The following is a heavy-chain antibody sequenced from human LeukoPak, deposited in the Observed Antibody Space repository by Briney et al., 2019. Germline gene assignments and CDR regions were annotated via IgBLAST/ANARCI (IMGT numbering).Heavy chain of an antibody. J-gene: IGHJ4*02. CDR3: ATLPRATDIVATSDY. CDR1: GFTFSSYS. D-gene: IGHD5-12*01. CDR2: ISSSSSYI. V-gene: IGHV3-21*01. Sequence: PGGSLRLSCAASGFTFSSYSMNWVRQAPGKGLEWVSSISSSSSYIYYADSVKGRFTISRDNAKNSLYLQMNSLRAEDTAVYYCATLPRATDIVATSDYWGQGTLVTVSS.